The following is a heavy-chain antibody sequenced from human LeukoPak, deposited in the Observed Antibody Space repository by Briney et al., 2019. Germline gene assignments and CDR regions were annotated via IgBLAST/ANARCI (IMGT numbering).Heavy chain of an antibody. D-gene: IGHD3-22*01. CDR1: GYSFTTYW. V-gene: IGHV5-51*01. CDR3: ARHHDSSGDAFQH. Sequence: GESLKISCLGSGYSFTTYWIGWVRQMPGKGLEWMGIIYPGDSDTRYSPSFQGQVTISADKSISTAYLQWSRLKASDTAMYYCARHHDSSGDAFQHWGQGTLVTVSS. J-gene: IGHJ1*01. CDR2: IYPGDSDT.